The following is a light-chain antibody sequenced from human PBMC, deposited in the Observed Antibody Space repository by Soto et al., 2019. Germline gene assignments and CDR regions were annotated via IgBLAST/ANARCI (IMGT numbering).Light chain of an antibody. Sequence: EIVMQQSPAALSVSPGERATLSCRASQSVSSNLAWYQQKPGQAPRLLIYGASTRATGIPARFSGRGSGTEFTLTISSLHSEDFAVYYCQQYNSWLITFGQGTRLEIK. CDR3: QQYNSWLIT. J-gene: IGKJ5*01. CDR1: QSVSSN. CDR2: GAS. V-gene: IGKV3D-15*01.